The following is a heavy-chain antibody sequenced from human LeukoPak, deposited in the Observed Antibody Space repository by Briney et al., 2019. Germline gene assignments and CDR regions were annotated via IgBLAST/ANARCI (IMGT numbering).Heavy chain of an antibody. V-gene: IGHV3-74*01. CDR1: GLTFSSDW. Sequence: GSLILSCAASGLTFSSDWMHWVRQVPGKGLVWVSRINSDASTINYADSVKGRFTISRDNAKNTLYLQMNNLRAEDTAVYYCAREDCTIGAVCSSLLDHWGRGTLVTVSS. CDR3: AREDCTIGAVCSSLLDH. J-gene: IGHJ4*02. D-gene: IGHD2-8*01. CDR2: INSDASTI.